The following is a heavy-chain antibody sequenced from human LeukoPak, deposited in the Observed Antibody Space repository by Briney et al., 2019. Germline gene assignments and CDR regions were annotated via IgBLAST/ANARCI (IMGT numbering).Heavy chain of an antibody. CDR2: IYTSGGT. V-gene: IGHV4-4*07. CDR3: ARGGTTVVTPPDNWFDP. Sequence: SETLSLTCTVSGGSISYNYWSWIRQPAGKGLEWIGRIYTSGGTNYNPSLKSRVTMSIDTSKNQFSLKLSSVTAADTAVYYCARGGTTVVTPPDNWFDPWGQGTLVTVSS. J-gene: IGHJ5*02. CDR1: GGSISYNY. D-gene: IGHD4-23*01.